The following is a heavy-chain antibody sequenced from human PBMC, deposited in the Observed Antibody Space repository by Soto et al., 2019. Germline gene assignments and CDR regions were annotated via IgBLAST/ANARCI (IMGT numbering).Heavy chain of an antibody. Sequence: SVKVSCKASGVTFTSSAVQWVRQARGQRLEWIGWIVVGSVNTNYAQKFQERVTITRDMSTRTAYMELSSLRSEDTAVYYCAAYYYDSSGYYYAPHYFDYWGQGTLVTVYS. CDR2: IVVGSVNT. D-gene: IGHD3-22*01. CDR1: GVTFTSSA. J-gene: IGHJ4*02. CDR3: AAYYYDSSGYYYAPHYFDY. V-gene: IGHV1-58*01.